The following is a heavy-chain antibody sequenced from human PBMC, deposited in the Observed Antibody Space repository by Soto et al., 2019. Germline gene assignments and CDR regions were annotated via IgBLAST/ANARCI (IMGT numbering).Heavy chain of an antibody. J-gene: IGHJ6*02. CDR3: ARDRAVVVPAAMPGDYYYYYGMDV. V-gene: IGHV4-30-4*01. CDR2: IYYSGST. Sequence: SETLSLTCTVSGGSICSGDHYWSWIRQPPGKGLEWIGYIYYSGSTYYNPSLKSRVTISVDTSKNQFSLKLSSVTAADTAVYYCARDRAVVVPAAMPGDYYYYYGMDVWGQGTTVTVSS. D-gene: IGHD2-2*01. CDR1: GGSICSGDHY.